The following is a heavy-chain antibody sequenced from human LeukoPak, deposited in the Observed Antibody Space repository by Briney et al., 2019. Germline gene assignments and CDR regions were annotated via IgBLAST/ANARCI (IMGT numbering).Heavy chain of an antibody. D-gene: IGHD3-22*01. CDR2: ISSSGSTI. CDR3: ARDRYYYDSSGYYYVDRIDY. CDR1: GFTFSDYY. Sequence: PGGSLRLSCAASGFTFSDYYMSWIRQAPGKGLEWVSYISSSGSTIYYADSVKGRFTISRDNAKNSLYLQMNSLRAEDTAVYYCARDRYYYDSSGYYYVDRIDYWGQGTLVTVSS. V-gene: IGHV3-11*01. J-gene: IGHJ4*02.